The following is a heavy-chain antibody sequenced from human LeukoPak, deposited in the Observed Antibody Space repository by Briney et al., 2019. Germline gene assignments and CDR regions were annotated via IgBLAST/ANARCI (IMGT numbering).Heavy chain of an antibody. J-gene: IGHJ3*02. V-gene: IGHV4-34*01. D-gene: IGHD6-19*01. CDR3: ARDSGSGWFVAPINAFDI. Sequence: ASETLSLTCAVYGGSFSGYYWSWIRQPPGKGLEWIGEINHSGSTNYNPSLKSRVTISVDTSEDQFSLKLSSVTAADTAVYYCARDSGSGWFVAPINAFDIWGQGTMVTVSS. CDR1: GGSFSGYY. CDR2: INHSGST.